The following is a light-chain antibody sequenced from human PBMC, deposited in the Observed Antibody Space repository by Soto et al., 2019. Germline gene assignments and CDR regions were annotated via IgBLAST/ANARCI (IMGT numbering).Light chain of an antibody. CDR2: GAS. CDR1: QSVGSY. CDR3: QQYGRSPWT. Sequence: EIVMTQSPATLSVSLGDRATLSCRASQSVGSYLAWYQQKPGQAPRLLIYGASTRATGIPARFSGSGSETDFTLTISSLQSEDFAVYYCQQYGRSPWTFGQGTKVEIK. J-gene: IGKJ1*01. V-gene: IGKV3-15*01.